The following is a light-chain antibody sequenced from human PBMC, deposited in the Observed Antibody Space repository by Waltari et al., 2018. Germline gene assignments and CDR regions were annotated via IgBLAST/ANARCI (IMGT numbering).Light chain of an antibody. J-gene: IGLJ2*01. CDR2: DVS. Sequence: QSALTQPRSVSGSPGQSVTISCTGSSSDVGGYNYVSWYQQHPGKAPKFTIYDVSKRPSGVPDRFSGSKSGNTASLTISGLQAEDEADYYCCSYAGSYTLFGGGTKLTVL. V-gene: IGLV2-11*01. CDR1: SSDVGGYNY. CDR3: CSYAGSYTL.